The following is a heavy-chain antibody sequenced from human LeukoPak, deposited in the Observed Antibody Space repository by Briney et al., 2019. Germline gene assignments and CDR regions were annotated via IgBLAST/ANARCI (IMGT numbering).Heavy chain of an antibody. CDR1: GGTFSSYA. D-gene: IGHD3-10*01. CDR3: ASGPHYYGACY. CDR2: IILIFGTA. Sequence: ASVKVSCKASGGTFSSYAISWVRQAPGQGLEWMGGIILIFGTANYAQKFQGRVTITTDESTSTAYMELSSLRSEDTAVYYCASGPHYYGACYWGQGTLVTVS. V-gene: IGHV1-69*05. J-gene: IGHJ4*02.